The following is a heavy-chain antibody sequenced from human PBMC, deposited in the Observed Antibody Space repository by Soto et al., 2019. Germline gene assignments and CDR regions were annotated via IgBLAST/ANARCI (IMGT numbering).Heavy chain of an antibody. J-gene: IGHJ4*02. CDR2: ISPGGGSP. Sequence: EVQLLESGGGLVQPGGSLRLSCGASGVTFSSYAMNWVRQAPGKGLEWVSAISPGGGSPYYTDSVKGRFTISREHSKNTLYLQMNSLRAEDTAVYYCAKQIPAAGSDYWGQGTLVTVSS. CDR3: AKQIPAAGSDY. CDR1: GVTFSSYA. D-gene: IGHD6-13*01. V-gene: IGHV3-23*01.